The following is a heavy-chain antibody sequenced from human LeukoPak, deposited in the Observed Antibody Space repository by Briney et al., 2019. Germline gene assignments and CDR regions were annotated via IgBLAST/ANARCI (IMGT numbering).Heavy chain of an antibody. Sequence: GGSLRLSCAASGFIFSNNGMHWVRQAPGKGLEWVAFIRYDGSNEYYADSVKGRFTNSRDNSKNTLYLQMNSLRAEDTAVYYCAKDADSGWSYFDHWGQGTLVTVSS. J-gene: IGHJ4*02. CDR2: IRYDGSNE. D-gene: IGHD6-19*01. CDR1: GFIFSNNG. V-gene: IGHV3-30*02. CDR3: AKDADSGWSYFDH.